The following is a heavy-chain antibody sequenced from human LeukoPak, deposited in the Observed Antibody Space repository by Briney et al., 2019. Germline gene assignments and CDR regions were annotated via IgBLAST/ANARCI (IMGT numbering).Heavy chain of an antibody. CDR1: GYTFTSYA. CDR3: ARGSIIGGGRFDY. CDR2: INPNSGGT. V-gene: IGHV1-2*02. Sequence: GASVKVSCKASGYTFTSYAMNWVRQAPGQGLEWMGWINPNSGGTNYAQKFQGRVTMTRDTSISTAYMELSRLRSDDTAVYYCARGSIIGGGRFDYWGQGTLVTVSS. J-gene: IGHJ4*02. D-gene: IGHD3-10*01.